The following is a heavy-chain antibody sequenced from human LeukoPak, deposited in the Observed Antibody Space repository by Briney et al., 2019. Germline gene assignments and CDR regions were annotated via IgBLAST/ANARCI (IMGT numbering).Heavy chain of an antibody. CDR3: ARVRVSSGSHPWYFDY. Sequence: KPSETLSLTCTVSGGSLSSSSYYWGWIRQPPGKGLEWIGSIYYSGRTYYNPSLKSRVNISVDTSKNQFSLKLSSVTAADTAVYFCARVRVSSGSHPWYFDYWGQGTLVTVSS. CDR2: IYYSGRT. CDR1: GGSLSSSSYY. D-gene: IGHD3-22*01. J-gene: IGHJ4*02. V-gene: IGHV4-39*07.